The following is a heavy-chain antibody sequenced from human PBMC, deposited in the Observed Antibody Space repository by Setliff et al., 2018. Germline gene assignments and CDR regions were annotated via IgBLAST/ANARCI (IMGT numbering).Heavy chain of an antibody. J-gene: IGHJ4*02. Sequence: SETLSLTCTVSGGSISSSDYYWGWIRQPPGKGLEWIGSIYHSGRTYDNPSLKSRVTVSIDTSKNQFSLKINSVTAADTAVYYCARHSSTGAFDFWGQGTLVTVSS. CDR3: ARHSSTGAFDF. V-gene: IGHV4-39*01. CDR1: GGSISSSDYY. D-gene: IGHD3-10*01. CDR2: IYHSGRT.